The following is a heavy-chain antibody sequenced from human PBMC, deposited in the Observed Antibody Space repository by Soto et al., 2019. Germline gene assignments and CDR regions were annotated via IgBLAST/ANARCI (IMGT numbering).Heavy chain of an antibody. Sequence: SETLSLTCTVSGGSISSYYWSWIRQPPGKGLEWIGYIYYSGSTNYNPSLKSRVTISVDTSKNQLSLRLSSVTAADTAVYYCARRYGYYFDYWGQGTLVTVSS. D-gene: IGHD4-17*01. CDR2: IYYSGST. V-gene: IGHV4-59*08. CDR1: GGSISSYY. CDR3: ARRYGYYFDY. J-gene: IGHJ4*02.